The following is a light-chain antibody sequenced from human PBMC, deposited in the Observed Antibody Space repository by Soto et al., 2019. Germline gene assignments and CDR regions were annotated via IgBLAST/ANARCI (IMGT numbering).Light chain of an antibody. CDR1: SSDVGRYNY. Sequence: QSALTQPASVSGSPGQSITIYCTGTSSDVGRYNYVSWYQQHPGKAPKLMIYEVSNRPSGVSNRFSGSKSGNTASLTISGLQAEDEADYYCSSYTSNSTRVFGGGTKLTVL. J-gene: IGLJ3*02. V-gene: IGLV2-14*01. CDR2: EVS. CDR3: SSYTSNSTRV.